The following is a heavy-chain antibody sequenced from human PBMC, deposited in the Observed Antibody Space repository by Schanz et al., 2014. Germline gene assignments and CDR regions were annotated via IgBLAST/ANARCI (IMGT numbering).Heavy chain of an antibody. CDR2: VRTKDNHYAT. J-gene: IGHJ5*02. D-gene: IGHD4-4*01. Sequence: VQLVESGGSVVQPGRSLRLSCAASGFAFSNYAMNWVRQAPGKGLEWVGRVRTKDNHYATSYGASVSGRFTISRDDSKNTAYLQMNSLRTGDTAMYYCASYDNSGPYYLNHWGRGTLVTVSS. CDR3: ASYDNSGPYYLNH. V-gene: IGHV3-73*01. CDR1: GFAFSNYA.